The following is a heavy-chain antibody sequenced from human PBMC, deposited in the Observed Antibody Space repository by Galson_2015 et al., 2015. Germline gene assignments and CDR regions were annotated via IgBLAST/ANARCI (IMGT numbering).Heavy chain of an antibody. V-gene: IGHV1-8*01. CDR1: GYSFSSYE. Sequence: SCKASGYSFSSYEINWVRQASGQGLEWMGWMNPNNGKTGYAQKFEGRVTMTRNNSISTAYMELTSLTSEDTAVYYCVRARGGVVSAILLYYFDAWGQGTLVSVSS. J-gene: IGHJ4*02. D-gene: IGHD5/OR15-5a*01. CDR2: MNPNNGKT. CDR3: VRARGGVVSAILLYYFDA.